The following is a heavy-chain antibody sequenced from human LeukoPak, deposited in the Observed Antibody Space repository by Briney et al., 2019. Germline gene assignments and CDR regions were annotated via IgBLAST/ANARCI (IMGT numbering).Heavy chain of an antibody. V-gene: IGHV1-2*02. CDR2: INPNSGGT. CDR1: GYTSTGYY. D-gene: IGHD2-2*01. CDR3: ARAPAKFVVVPGGLDY. J-gene: IGHJ4*02. Sequence: GASVKVSCKASGYTSTGYYMHWVRQAPGQGLEWMGWINPNSGGTNYAQKFQGRVTMTRDTSISTAYMELSRLRSDDTAVYYCARAPAKFVVVPGGLDYWGQGTLVTVSS.